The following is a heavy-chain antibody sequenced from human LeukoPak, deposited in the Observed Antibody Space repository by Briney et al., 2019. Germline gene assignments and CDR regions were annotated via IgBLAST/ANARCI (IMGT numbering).Heavy chain of an antibody. CDR1: GFTFSSYG. V-gene: IGHV3-33*01. D-gene: IGHD6-19*01. J-gene: IGHJ1*01. CDR2: IWYDGGKK. Sequence: PGRSLRLSCAASGFTFSSYGMHWVRQAPGKGLEWVAVIWYDGGKKNYADSVKGRFTISRDNSKNTLNLQMTSLRAEDTAVYYCARVSEDYSSGWYEEYFQYWGQGTLVIVSS. CDR3: ARVSEDYSSGWYEEYFQY.